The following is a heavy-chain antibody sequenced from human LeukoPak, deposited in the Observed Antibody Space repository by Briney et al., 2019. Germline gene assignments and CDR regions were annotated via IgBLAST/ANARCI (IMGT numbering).Heavy chain of an antibody. V-gene: IGHV4-4*07. J-gene: IGHJ6*03. CDR3: AADYCSTSCSSYHYYYMDV. CDR2: IYTSGST. CDR1: GGSISSYY. Sequence: PSETLSLTCTVSGGSISSYYWSWIRQPAGKGLEWIGRIYTSGSTNYNPSLKSRVTMSVDTSKNPFSLKLSSVTSADTAVYYCAADYCSTSCSSYHYYYMDVWGKGTTVTISS. D-gene: IGHD2-2*01.